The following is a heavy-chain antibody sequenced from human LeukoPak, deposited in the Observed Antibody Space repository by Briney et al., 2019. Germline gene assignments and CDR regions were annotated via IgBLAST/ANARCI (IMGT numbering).Heavy chain of an antibody. Sequence: AAVKVSCTASGYTFTSYSISWVRQDPGQGLEWMGWISAYNGNTNYAQKLQGRVTMTTDTSTSTAYMELRSLRSDDTAVYYCARFRFVDTAMVTPKYYFDYWGQGTLVTVSS. CDR2: ISAYNGNT. CDR1: GYTFTSYS. D-gene: IGHD5-18*01. CDR3: ARFRFVDTAMVTPKYYFDY. J-gene: IGHJ4*02. V-gene: IGHV1-18*01.